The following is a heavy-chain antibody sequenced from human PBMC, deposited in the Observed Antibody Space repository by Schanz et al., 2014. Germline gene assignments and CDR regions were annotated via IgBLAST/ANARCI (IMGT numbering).Heavy chain of an antibody. J-gene: IGHJ4*02. CDR2: ISSSSSTI. V-gene: IGHV3-48*02. Sequence: EVQLVESGGGLVKSGGSLRLSCATSGFIFTSYSMNWVRQAPGKGLEWVSYISSSSSTIYYADSVKGRFTISRDNAKNSLYLQMNSLRDEDTAVYYCARGGATRFDYWGQGTLVTVSS. CDR1: GFIFTSYS. CDR3: ARGGATRFDY. D-gene: IGHD1-26*01.